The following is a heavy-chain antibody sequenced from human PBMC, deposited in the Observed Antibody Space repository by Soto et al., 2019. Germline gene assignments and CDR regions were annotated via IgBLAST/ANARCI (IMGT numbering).Heavy chain of an antibody. CDR2: INHSGRT. CDR1: GGSFSGYY. V-gene: IGHV4-34*01. J-gene: IGHJ6*02. CDR3: ARRRGRQQLVQRFYNGMDG. Sequence: QVQLQQWGAGLLKPSETLSLTCAVYGGSFSGYYCSWIRQPPGKGLEWIGEINHSGRTNYNASLTRRVTISVDTSKNQFTLKLSSVSAADTAVYFCARRRGRQQLVQRFYNGMDGWGQGPTLTVSS. D-gene: IGHD6-13*01.